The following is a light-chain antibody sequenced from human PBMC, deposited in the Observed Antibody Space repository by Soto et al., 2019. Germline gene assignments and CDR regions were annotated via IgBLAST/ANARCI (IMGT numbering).Light chain of an antibody. J-gene: IGKJ5*01. CDR3: QQYSNLIT. V-gene: IGKV1-33*01. Sequence: DIQMTQSPSSLSASVGDRVTITRQASQDVTNYLNWYQPKLGKAPKLRIYDASNLETGVPSRFSGSGSGTYFSFTISSLQPEDFATYYCQQYSNLITFGQGTRLEIK. CDR1: QDVTNY. CDR2: DAS.